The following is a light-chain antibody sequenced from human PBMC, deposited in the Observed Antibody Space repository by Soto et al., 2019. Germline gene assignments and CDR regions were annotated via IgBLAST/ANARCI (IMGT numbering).Light chain of an antibody. CDR3: SSYAGSNLYV. V-gene: IGLV2-8*01. CDR2: EVS. CDR1: SSDVGVYNY. J-gene: IGLJ1*01. Sequence: QSALTQPPSASGSPGQSVTISCTGTSSDVGVYNYVSWYQQHPVKAPKFIIYEVSKRPSGVPDRFSGSKSGNTASLTVSGLQAEDEADYYCSSYAGSNLYVFGTGTKLTVL.